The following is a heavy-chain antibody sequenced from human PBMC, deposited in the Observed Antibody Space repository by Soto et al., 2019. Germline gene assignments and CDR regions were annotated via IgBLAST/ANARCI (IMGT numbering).Heavy chain of an antibody. CDR2: IWYDGSNK. J-gene: IGHJ3*02. Sequence: QVQLVESGGGVVQPGRSLRLSCAASGFTFSSYGMHWVRQAPGKGLEWVAVIWYDGSNKYYADSVKGRFTISRDNSKNPLYLQMNGLRAEDTAVYYCASQIAAAGTYDAFDIWGQGTMVTVSS. D-gene: IGHD6-13*01. CDR3: ASQIAAAGTYDAFDI. CDR1: GFTFSSYG. V-gene: IGHV3-33*01.